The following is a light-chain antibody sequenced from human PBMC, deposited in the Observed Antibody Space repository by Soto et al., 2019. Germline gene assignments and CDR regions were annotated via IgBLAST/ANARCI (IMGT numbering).Light chain of an antibody. CDR3: QTWGTGPWV. CDR2: INNDGSH. Sequence: QSVLTQSPSASASLGASVKLTCTLSSGHNSYAIEWHQQQPEKGPRYVMKINNDGSHIKGDGIPDRFSGSSSGAERYLTISSLQSEDEADYYCQTWGTGPWVFGGGTKVTVL. J-gene: IGLJ3*02. V-gene: IGLV4-69*02. CDR1: SGHNSYA.